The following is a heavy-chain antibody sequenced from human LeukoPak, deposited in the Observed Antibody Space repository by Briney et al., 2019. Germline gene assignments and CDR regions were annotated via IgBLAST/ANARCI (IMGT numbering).Heavy chain of an antibody. CDR3: AREEYSGSSADY. Sequence: GGSLRLSCAASGFTFSDYYMSWIRQAPGKGLEWVSYISSSGSTIYYADSVKGRFTISRDNARNSLYLQMNSLRAEDTAVYYCAREEYSGSSADYWGQGTLVTVSS. CDR1: GFTFSDYY. V-gene: IGHV3-11*01. J-gene: IGHJ4*02. CDR2: ISSSGSTI. D-gene: IGHD6-6*01.